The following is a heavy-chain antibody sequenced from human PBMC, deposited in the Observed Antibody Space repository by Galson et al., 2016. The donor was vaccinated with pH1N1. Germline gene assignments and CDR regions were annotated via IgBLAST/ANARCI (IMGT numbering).Heavy chain of an antibody. CDR1: GFIIRSNY. V-gene: IGHV3-53*01. Sequence: SLRLSCAASGFIIRSNYMNWVRQAPGKGLEWVSILYDDGSTYYAESVKGRFTISRDNSKNMSYLQMNSLRTEDTAVYYCARGVNVNLAEDWGQGTLVIVSS. J-gene: IGHJ4*02. D-gene: IGHD3-16*01. CDR2: LYDDGST. CDR3: ARGVNVNLAED.